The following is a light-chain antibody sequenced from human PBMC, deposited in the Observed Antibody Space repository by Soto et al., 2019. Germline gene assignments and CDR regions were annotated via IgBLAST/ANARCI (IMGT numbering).Light chain of an antibody. Sequence: QSVLTQPASVSGSPGQSITISCTGTSSDVGSYNLVSWYQQHPGKALKLMIYEVSKRPSGVSNRFSGSKSGNTASLTISGLQAEDEDDYYCCSYEGSSLYVFGTGTKVTVL. V-gene: IGLV2-23*02. CDR3: CSYEGSSLYV. CDR2: EVS. CDR1: SSDVGSYNL. J-gene: IGLJ1*01.